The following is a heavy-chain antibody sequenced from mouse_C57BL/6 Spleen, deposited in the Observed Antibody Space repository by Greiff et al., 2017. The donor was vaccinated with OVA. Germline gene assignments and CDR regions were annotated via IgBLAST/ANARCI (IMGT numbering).Heavy chain of an antibody. CDR1: GYTFTSYW. V-gene: IGHV1-59*01. CDR3: ARIGTTEGYIDD. J-gene: IGHJ1*03. Sequence: QVQLQQPGAELVRPGTSVKLSCKASGYTFTSYWMHWVKQRPGQGLEWIGVIDPSDSYTNYNQKFKGKATLTVDTSSSTAYMQLSSLTSEDSAVYYYARIGTTEGYIDDWGTGTTVTVSS. D-gene: IGHD1-1*01. CDR2: IDPSDSYT.